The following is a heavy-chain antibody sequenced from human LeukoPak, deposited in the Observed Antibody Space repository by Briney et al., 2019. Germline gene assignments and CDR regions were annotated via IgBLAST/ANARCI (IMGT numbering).Heavy chain of an antibody. Sequence: PSETLSLTCAVYGGSFSGYYWSWIRQPPGKGLEWIGYIYYSGSTNYNPSLKSRVTISVDTSKNQFSLKLSSVTAADPAVYYCARGAVPQWRYYGMDVWGQGTTVTVSS. CDR3: ARGAVPQWRYYGMDV. CDR2: IYYSGST. V-gene: IGHV4-59*01. J-gene: IGHJ6*02. CDR1: GGSFSGYY. D-gene: IGHD2-8*01.